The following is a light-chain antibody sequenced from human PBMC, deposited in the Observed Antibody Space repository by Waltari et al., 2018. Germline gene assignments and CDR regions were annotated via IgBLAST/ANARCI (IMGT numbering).Light chain of an antibody. V-gene: IGKV3-11*01. Sequence: EIVLTQSPATLSLSPGERATLSCRASQSVSSSLAWYQQKPGQAPRLLIYDAYNRATGIPARFSGSGSGTDFTLTISSLEPEDFAVYYCQQRSNWPPFTFGQGTKLEIK. CDR3: QQRSNWPPFT. J-gene: IGKJ2*01. CDR1: QSVSSS. CDR2: DAY.